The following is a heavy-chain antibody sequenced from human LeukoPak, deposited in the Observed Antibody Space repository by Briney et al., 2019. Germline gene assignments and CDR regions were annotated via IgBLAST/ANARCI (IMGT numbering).Heavy chain of an antibody. V-gene: IGHV4-31*03. D-gene: IGHD2-2*01. CDR2: IYYSGST. Sequence: SETLSLTCTVSGGSISSGGYYWSWLRQHPGKGLEWIGYIYYSGSTYYNPSLKSRVTISVDTSKNQFSLKLSSVTAADTAVYYCARESHQLLFRYYFDYWGQGTLVTVSS. CDR1: GGSISSGGYY. J-gene: IGHJ4*02. CDR3: ARESHQLLFRYYFDY.